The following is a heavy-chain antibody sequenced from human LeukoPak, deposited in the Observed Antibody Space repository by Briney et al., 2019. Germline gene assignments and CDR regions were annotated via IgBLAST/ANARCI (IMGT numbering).Heavy chain of an antibody. D-gene: IGHD3-22*01. CDR1: GYTFTSYE. V-gene: IGHV1-8*01. CDR2: MNPNSGNT. CDR3: ARVYYDSSGYYPLDFDY. J-gene: IGHJ4*02. Sequence: RASVNVSCTASGYTFTSYEINWVRQATGQGLEWMGWMNPNSGNTGYAQKVQGRVTMTRNTSINTAYRELSSLRSEDTAVYYCARVYYDSSGYYPLDFDYWGQGTLVTVSS.